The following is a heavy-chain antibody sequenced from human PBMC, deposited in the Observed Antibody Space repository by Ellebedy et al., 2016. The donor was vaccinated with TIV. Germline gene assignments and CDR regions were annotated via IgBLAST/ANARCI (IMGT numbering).Heavy chain of an antibody. V-gene: IGHV1-24*01. J-gene: IGHJ4*02. CDR1: GYTLSALS. CDR2: FDTEDGKT. Sequence: AASVKVSCKVSGYTLSALSMHWVRQAPGKGLEWMGGFDTEDGKTTYAQRFQGRVTMTEDTSTDTAYMELSSLMSEDTAVYYCATDLVVAAPIAHFDSWGQGTLVTVSS. CDR3: ATDLVVAAPIAHFDS. D-gene: IGHD2-15*01.